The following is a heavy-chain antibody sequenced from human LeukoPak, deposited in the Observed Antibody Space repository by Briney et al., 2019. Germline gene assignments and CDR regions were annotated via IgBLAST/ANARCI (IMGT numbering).Heavy chain of an antibody. CDR1: GFTFSNYW. D-gene: IGHD1-20*01. CDR2: IKEDGSDK. Sequence: QPGGSLRLSCAASGFTFSNYWMNWVRQAPGKGLEWVANIKEDGSDKYYVDSVKGRFSISKDNAKNSLYLQMNSLRVEDTAVYYCVPLNWNPPGDFDRWGQGTLVTVSS. J-gene: IGHJ4*02. CDR3: VPLNWNPPGDFDR. V-gene: IGHV3-7*01.